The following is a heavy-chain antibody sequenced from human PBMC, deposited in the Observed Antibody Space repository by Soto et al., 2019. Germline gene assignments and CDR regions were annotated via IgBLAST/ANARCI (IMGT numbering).Heavy chain of an antibody. J-gene: IGHJ4*02. D-gene: IGHD3-10*01. CDR1: GFTLSSYA. CDR3: AKGRGDIFFRYIDC. CDR2: ISESGGST. V-gene: IGHV3-23*01. Sequence: PGGSLRLSCAASGFTLSSYAMTWVRQAPGKGLEWVSVISESGGSTYYADPVKGRFTISRDTSKNTLYLHMNSLRGDDTAVYYCAKGRGDIFFRYIDCWGQGTLVTVSS.